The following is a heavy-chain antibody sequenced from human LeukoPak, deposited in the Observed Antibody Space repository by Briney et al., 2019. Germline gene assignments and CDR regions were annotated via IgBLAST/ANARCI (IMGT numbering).Heavy chain of an antibody. CDR2: VYKTGHT. J-gene: IGHJ4*02. V-gene: IGHV4-59*08. CDR1: DNSISSFN. D-gene: IGHD3-10*01. CDR3: APHRFGEPHFEY. Sequence: SETLSLTCTVSDNSISSFNWSWIRQPPGKGLEWIGFVYKTGHTNYNPSLKSRVAISLDGSKSQVSLRLTSVTAADTAVYYCAPHRFGEPHFEYWGRGTLVSVSS.